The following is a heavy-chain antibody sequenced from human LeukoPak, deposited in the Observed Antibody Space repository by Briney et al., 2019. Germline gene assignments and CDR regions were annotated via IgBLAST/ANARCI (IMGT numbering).Heavy chain of an antibody. CDR1: GGSISTYY. Sequence: SETLSLTCTVSGGSISTYYWSWIRQPAGKGLEWIGRIYSSGSTTYNPSLKSRVTMSVDTSKNQFSLKLSSVTAADMAVYYCARSRAGYNFMDFDSWGQGTLVTVSS. J-gene: IGHJ4*02. CDR3: ARSRAGYNFMDFDS. V-gene: IGHV4-4*07. CDR2: IYSSGST. D-gene: IGHD5-24*01.